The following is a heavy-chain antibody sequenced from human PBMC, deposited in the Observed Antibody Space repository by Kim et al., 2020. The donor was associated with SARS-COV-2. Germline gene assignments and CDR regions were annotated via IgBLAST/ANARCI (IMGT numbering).Heavy chain of an antibody. CDR1: GFTFSSYW. D-gene: IGHD5-18*01. CDR2: IKQDGSEK. CDR3: ARDMGYSYGAYYYYGMDV. V-gene: IGHV3-7*03. Sequence: GGSLRLSCAASGFTFSSYWMSWVRQAPGKGLEWVANIKQDGSEKYYVDSVKGRFTISRDNAKNSLYLQMNSLRAEDTVVYYCARDMGYSYGAYYYYGMDVWGQGTTVTVSS. J-gene: IGHJ6*02.